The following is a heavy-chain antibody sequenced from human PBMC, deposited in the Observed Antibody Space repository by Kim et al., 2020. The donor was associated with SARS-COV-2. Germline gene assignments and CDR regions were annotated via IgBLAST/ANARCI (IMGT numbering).Heavy chain of an antibody. CDR2: ISASGTRT. V-gene: IGHV3-23*01. CDR3: AKSSSSDWYSHVDF. CDR1: GFTFSNYG. J-gene: IGHJ4*02. Sequence: GGSLRLSCAASGFTFSNYGMTWVRQAPGKGLEGVSAISASGTRTNYADSVTGRFTISRDNSKSTLYLQMNSLRAEDTALYYCAKSSSSDWYSHVDFWGQGALVTVSS. D-gene: IGHD6-19*01.